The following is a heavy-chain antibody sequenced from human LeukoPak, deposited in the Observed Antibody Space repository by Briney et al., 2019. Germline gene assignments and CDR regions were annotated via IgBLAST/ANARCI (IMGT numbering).Heavy chain of an antibody. D-gene: IGHD6-13*01. CDR3: ARSSSSDWYFDL. Sequence: SVKVSCKASGGTFSSYAISWVRQAPGQGLEWMGGIIPIFGTANYAQKFQGRVTITTDESTSTAYMDPSSLRSEDTAVYYCARSSSSDWYFDLWGRGTLVTVSS. V-gene: IGHV1-69*05. J-gene: IGHJ2*01. CDR2: IIPIFGTA. CDR1: GGTFSSYA.